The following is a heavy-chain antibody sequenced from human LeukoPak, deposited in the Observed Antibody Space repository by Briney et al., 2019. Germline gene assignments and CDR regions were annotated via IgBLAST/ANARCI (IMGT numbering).Heavy chain of an antibody. D-gene: IGHD1-26*01. CDR1: GFTFSSYW. Sequence: GGSLRLSCAASGFTFSSYWMHWVRQAPGKGLEWVSSISSSSTYIYYADSVKGRFTMSRDIAENSLYLQMNSLRDEDTAVYYCARRTSGGYRAFDYWGQGTLVTVSS. CDR3: ARRTSGGYRAFDY. CDR2: ISSSSTYI. J-gene: IGHJ4*02. V-gene: IGHV3-21*01.